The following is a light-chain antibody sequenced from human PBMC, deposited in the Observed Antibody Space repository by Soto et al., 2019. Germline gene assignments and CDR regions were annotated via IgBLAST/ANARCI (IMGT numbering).Light chain of an antibody. CDR2: DAS. V-gene: IGKV3-11*01. CDR1: QSVGGY. J-gene: IGKJ3*01. CDR3: QRRCNWPLLT. Sequence: ETVLTQSPATLSLSPGERATLSCRASQSVGGYLAWYQQKPGQGPRLLIYDASNRATDIPPRFSGRGSGTDFTLTISSLEPEDFAVYYCQRRCNWPLLTFGRGTRVEIK.